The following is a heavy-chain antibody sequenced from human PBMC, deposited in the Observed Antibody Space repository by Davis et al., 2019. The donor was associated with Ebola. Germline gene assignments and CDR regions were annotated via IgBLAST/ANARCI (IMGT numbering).Heavy chain of an antibody. J-gene: IGHJ6*02. CDR3: ARDRRPAGTRYYYGMDV. D-gene: IGHD1-7*01. CDR2: IWYDGSNK. Sequence: PGGSLRLSCAASGFTFSGSAMHWVRQAPGKGLEWVAVIWYDGSNKYYADSVKGQFTISRDNSKNTLYLQMNSLRAEDTAVYYCARDRRPAGTRYYYGMDVWGQGTTVTVSS. CDR1: GFTFSGSA. V-gene: IGHV3-33*08.